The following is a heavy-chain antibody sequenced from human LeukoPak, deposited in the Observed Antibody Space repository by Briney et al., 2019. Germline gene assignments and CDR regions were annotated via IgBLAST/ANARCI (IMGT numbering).Heavy chain of an antibody. Sequence: PGGSLGLSCAASGFTFSSSAMSWVRQAPGKGLEWVSTISGSDSSTHYADSVKGRFTISRDNSKNTLYLQMNSLRADDTAVYYCAKSGYNRFDYWGQGTLVTVSS. CDR2: ISGSDSST. CDR1: GFTFSSSA. D-gene: IGHD5-24*01. J-gene: IGHJ4*02. CDR3: AKSGYNRFDY. V-gene: IGHV3-23*01.